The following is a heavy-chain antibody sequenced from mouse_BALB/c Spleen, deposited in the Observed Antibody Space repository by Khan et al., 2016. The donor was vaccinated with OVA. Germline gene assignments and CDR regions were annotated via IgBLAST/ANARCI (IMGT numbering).Heavy chain of an antibody. CDR3: ARYRIDY. D-gene: IGHD2-12*01. Sequence: QVQLKESGAELAKPGASVTMSCTASGYTFTSYWMHWIKQRPGQGLEWIGYINPTSGYTDYNQKFTDKATLTADKSSSTAYMQLSSLTSDDSAVYYCARYRIDYWGQGTALTVSS. CDR2: INPTSGYT. J-gene: IGHJ2*01. CDR1: GYTFTSYW. V-gene: IGHV1-7*01.